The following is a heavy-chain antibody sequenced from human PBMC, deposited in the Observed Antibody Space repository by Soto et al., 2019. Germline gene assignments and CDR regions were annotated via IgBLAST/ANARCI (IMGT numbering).Heavy chain of an antibody. Sequence: GGSLRLSCAASGFTFNDYTMHWVRQAPGKGLEWVSLISWDGGSTYYADSVKGRFTISRDDSKSIAYLQMNSLKTEDTAVYYCTRSGYCISTSCPTGYWGQGTLVTVSS. CDR2: ISWDGGST. CDR3: TRSGYCISTSCPTGY. CDR1: GFTFNDYT. D-gene: IGHD2-2*01. V-gene: IGHV3-43*01. J-gene: IGHJ4*02.